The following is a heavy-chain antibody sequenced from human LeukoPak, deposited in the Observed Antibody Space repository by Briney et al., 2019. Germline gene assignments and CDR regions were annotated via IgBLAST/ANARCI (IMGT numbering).Heavy chain of an antibody. Sequence: PGGSLRLSCAASGFTFSSYWMHWVRQAPGKGLVWVSRINTDGSSTSYADSVKGRFTISRDNAKNTLYLQMNSLRAEDTAVYYCATASGYDILTGYKKGYYGMDVWGQGTTVTVSS. CDR2: INTDGSST. J-gene: IGHJ6*02. CDR1: GFTFSSYW. CDR3: ATASGYDILTGYKKGYYGMDV. D-gene: IGHD3-9*01. V-gene: IGHV3-74*01.